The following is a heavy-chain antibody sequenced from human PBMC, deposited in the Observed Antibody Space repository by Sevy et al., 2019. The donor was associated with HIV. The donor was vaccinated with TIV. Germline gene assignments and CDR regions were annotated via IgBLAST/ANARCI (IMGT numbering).Heavy chain of an antibody. Sequence: GGSLRLSCAASGFILGTYAMSWVRQAPGKGLEWVSAISGSGGSTYYADSLKGRFTISRDNSKKKLYLQMNSLRAEDTAVYYCAQGDRTFYGMDVWGQGTTVTVSS. J-gene: IGHJ6*02. V-gene: IGHV3-23*01. CDR2: ISGSGGST. CDR3: AQGDRTFYGMDV. CDR1: GFILGTYA.